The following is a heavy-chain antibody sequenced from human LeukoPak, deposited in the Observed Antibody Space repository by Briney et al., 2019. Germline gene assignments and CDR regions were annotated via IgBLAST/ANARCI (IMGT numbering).Heavy chain of an antibody. J-gene: IGHJ4*02. V-gene: IGHV1-18*04. CDR2: ISAYNGNT. D-gene: IGHD6-19*01. CDR3: ARDSSVAGSFDS. CDR1: GYTFTNYG. Sequence: PGASMKVSCKASGYTFTNYGISWVRQAPGQGLERMAWISAYNGNTNYAQKFQDRVTMTTDTSTSTASMELRSLTSDDTAVYYCARDSSVAGSFDSWGQGTLVTVSS.